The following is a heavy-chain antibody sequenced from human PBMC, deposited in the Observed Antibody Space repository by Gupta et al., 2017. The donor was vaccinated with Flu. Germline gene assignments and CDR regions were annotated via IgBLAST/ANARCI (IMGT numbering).Heavy chain of an antibody. CDR2: VHSSGKG. Sequence: YFWSWIRQEPGKGLEWIGYVHSSGKGYYNPSLRSRLMMSIDTSENEFSLEVNSGTAADTASYYCERRGNYFFDLWGQGALVTVPA. CDR3: ERRGNYFFDL. CDR1: YF. J-gene: IGHJ4*02. V-gene: IGHV4-31*02.